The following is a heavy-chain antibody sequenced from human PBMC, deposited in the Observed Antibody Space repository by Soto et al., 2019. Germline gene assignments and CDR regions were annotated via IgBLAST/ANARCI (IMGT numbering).Heavy chain of an antibody. CDR3: ARNTTRLGWFDS. CDR1: GVTRKPGENY. Sequence: SETLSLTYSVSGVTRKPGENYWSWVRQPRGKGLGWIGNIDDVGSTSYKPSRKSRVTMSVDTSKNQFSLKLTSVTAADTAVYYCARNTTRLGWFDSWGQGTLVTVS. CDR2: IDDVGST. J-gene: IGHJ5*01. V-gene: IGHV4-30-4*08. D-gene: IGHD6-19*01.